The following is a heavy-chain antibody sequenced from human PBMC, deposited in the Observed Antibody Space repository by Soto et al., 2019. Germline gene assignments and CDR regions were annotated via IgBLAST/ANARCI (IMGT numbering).Heavy chain of an antibody. Sequence: QVHLVQSGAELKKPGASVTVSCKASGYSFTSYFMHWLRQAPGQGLEWMGVVNPSTGAAGYAQNFQGRITVTRDTSTSTVYMELRSLKSEDSAVYYCARDGRPGRVGRPLPVTSDAFNIWGQGTVVTVSS. CDR1: GYSFTSYF. CDR2: VNPSTGAA. CDR3: ARDGRPGRVGRPLPVTSDAFNI. V-gene: IGHV1-46*01. D-gene: IGHD1-26*01. J-gene: IGHJ3*02.